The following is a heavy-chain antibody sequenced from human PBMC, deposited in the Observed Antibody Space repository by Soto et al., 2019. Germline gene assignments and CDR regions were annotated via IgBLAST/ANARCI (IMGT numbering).Heavy chain of an antibody. J-gene: IGHJ6*02. Sequence: SQTLSLTCAISGDSVSSNSAAWSWIRQSPSRGLEWLGMTYYRSKWYNDYAVSVKSRITINPDTSKNQFPLQLSSVTPEDTAVYYCARVTGTSSWYYYYGVDVWGQGTTVTVSS. CDR2: TYYRSKWYN. CDR1: GDSVSSNSAA. CDR3: ARVTGTSSWYYYYGVDV. D-gene: IGHD6-13*01. V-gene: IGHV6-1*01.